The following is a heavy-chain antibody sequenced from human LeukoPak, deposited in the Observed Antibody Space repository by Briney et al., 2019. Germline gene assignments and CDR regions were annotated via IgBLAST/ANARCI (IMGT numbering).Heavy chain of an antibody. Sequence: SETLSLTCTVSGGSVSSGSYYWSWIRQPPGKGLEWIGYIYYSGSTNYNPSLKSRVTISVDTSKNQFSLKLSSVTAADTAVYYCARSTYYDSSGYSLDAFDIWGQGTMVTVSS. D-gene: IGHD3-22*01. CDR2: IYYSGST. J-gene: IGHJ3*02. CDR1: GGSVSSGSYY. V-gene: IGHV4-61*01. CDR3: ARSTYYDSSGYSLDAFDI.